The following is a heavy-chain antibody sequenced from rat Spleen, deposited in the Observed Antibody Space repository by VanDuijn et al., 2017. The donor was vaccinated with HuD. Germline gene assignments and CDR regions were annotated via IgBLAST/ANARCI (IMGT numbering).Heavy chain of an antibody. Sequence: EVQLVESGGGLVQPGRSLKLSCAASGFTFSDYAMAWVRQAPKKGLEWVASISSGGGNTYFRDSVKGRFTFSRDIAKSTLYLQMNNLRSEDTATYYCTRGMYTTDYYYAKGYYVMDAWGQGASVTVSS. CDR1: GFTFSDYA. CDR3: TRGMYTTDYYYAKGYYVMDA. V-gene: IGHV5S23*01. D-gene: IGHD1-6*01. J-gene: IGHJ4*01. CDR2: ISSGGGNT.